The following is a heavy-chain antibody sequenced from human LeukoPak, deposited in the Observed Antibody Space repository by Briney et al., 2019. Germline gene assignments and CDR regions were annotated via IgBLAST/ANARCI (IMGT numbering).Heavy chain of an antibody. CDR3: ARGQAGYYDSSGYVD. V-gene: IGHV4-34*01. CDR1: GGSFSGYY. CDR2: INHSGST. D-gene: IGHD3-22*01. J-gene: IGHJ4*02. Sequence: SETLSLTCAVYGGSFSGYYWSWIRQPPGKGLEWIGEINHSGSTNYNPSLKSRVTISVDTSKNQFSLKLSSVTAAETAVYYCARGQAGYYDSSGYVDWGQGTLVTVSS.